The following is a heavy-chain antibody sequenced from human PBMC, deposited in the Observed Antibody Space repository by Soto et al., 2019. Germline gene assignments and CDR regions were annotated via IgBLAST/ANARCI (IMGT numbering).Heavy chain of an antibody. D-gene: IGHD6-13*01. CDR1: GFTFSSYG. J-gene: IGHJ6*02. CDR2: ISYDGSNK. CDR3: AKDEGAYSSSWLIMDV. V-gene: IGHV3-30*18. Sequence: QVQLVESGGGVVQPGRSLRLSCAASGFTFSSYGMNWVRQAPGKGLERVAGISYDGSNKYYADHVKGRLTTSRDNYKNTLYLQMNSLRAEDTAVYYCAKDEGAYSSSWLIMDVWGQGTTVTVSS.